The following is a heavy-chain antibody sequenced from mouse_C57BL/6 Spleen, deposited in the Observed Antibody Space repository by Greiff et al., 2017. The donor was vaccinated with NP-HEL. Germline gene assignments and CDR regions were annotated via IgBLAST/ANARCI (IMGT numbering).Heavy chain of an antibody. V-gene: IGHV1-80*01. Sequence: VMLVESGAELVKPGASVKISCKASGYAFSSYWMNWVKQRPGKGLEWIGQIYPGDGDTNYNGKFKGKATLTADKSSSTAYMQLSSLTSEDSAVYFCARKEDGKPFAYWGQGTLVTVSA. D-gene: IGHD2-1*01. CDR3: ARKEDGKPFAY. J-gene: IGHJ3*01. CDR1: GYAFSSYW. CDR2: IYPGDGDT.